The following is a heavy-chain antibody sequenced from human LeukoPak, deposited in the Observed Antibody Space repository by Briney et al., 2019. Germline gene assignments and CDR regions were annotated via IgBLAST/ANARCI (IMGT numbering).Heavy chain of an antibody. J-gene: IGHJ4*02. CDR2: ISSSSTI. CDR3: AIRDSSSWGKLFFDY. Sequence: GGSLRLSCAASGFTFSSYAMSRVRQAPGKGLEWVSYISSSSTIYYADSVKGRFTISRDNAKNSLNPQMNSLRAEDTAVYYCAIRDSSSWGKLFFDYWGQGTLVTVSS. V-gene: IGHV3-48*04. CDR1: GFTFSSYA. D-gene: IGHD6-13*01.